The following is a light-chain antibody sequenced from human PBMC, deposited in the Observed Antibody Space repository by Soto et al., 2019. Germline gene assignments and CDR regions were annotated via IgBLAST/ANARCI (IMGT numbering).Light chain of an antibody. V-gene: IGLV3-21*02. CDR1: NIGSKS. CDR3: QVWESTSDHVV. Sequence: SYELTQPPSVSVAPGQTARITCGGNNIGSKSVHWYQQRPGQTPVLVVSDDSGRPSGIPDRFSGSNSGNTATLAISGVEAWDEADYYCQVWESTSDHVVFGGGTKLTVL. CDR2: DDS. J-gene: IGLJ2*01.